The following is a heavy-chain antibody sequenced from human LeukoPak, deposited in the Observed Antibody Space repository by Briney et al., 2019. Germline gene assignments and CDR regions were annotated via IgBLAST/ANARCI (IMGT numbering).Heavy chain of an antibody. CDR3: AREDNDAFDI. CDR2: TFYRSKWYH. V-gene: IGHV6-1*01. CDR1: GDSVSSISAA. Sequence: KPSQTLSLTCAISGDSVSSISAAWNWIRQSPSRGLEWLGRTFYRSKWYHNYAVSVRGRITFIADTSENQISLQLNSVTPEDTAIYFCAREDNDAFDIWGQGTMVSVSS. J-gene: IGHJ3*02.